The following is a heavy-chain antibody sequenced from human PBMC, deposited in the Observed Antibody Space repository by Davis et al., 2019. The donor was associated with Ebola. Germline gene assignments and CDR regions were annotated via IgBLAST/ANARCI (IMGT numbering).Heavy chain of an antibody. CDR3: ARGVLLWFGELDY. CDR1: GGSISSGGYY. D-gene: IGHD3-10*01. CDR2: IYYSGST. Sequence: PSETLSLTCTVSGGSISSGGYYWSWIRQHPGKGLEWIGYIYYSGSTYYNPSLKSRVTISVDTSKNQFSLKLSSVTAADTAVYYCARGVLLWFGELDYWGQGTLVTVSS. V-gene: IGHV4-31*03. J-gene: IGHJ4*02.